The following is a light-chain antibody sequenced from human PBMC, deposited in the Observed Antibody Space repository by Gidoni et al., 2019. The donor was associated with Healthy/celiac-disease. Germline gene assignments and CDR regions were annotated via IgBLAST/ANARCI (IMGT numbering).Light chain of an antibody. CDR2: DAS. CDR1: QSISSW. Sequence: DIQMTQSPSTLSASVGDRVTITCRASQSISSWLAWYQQKPGKAPKLMIYDASNLERGVPSRFSGGGSGTEFTLTISSLQPDDFATYFCQQWRTFGQGTKVEIK. CDR3: QQWRT. V-gene: IGKV1-5*01. J-gene: IGKJ1*01.